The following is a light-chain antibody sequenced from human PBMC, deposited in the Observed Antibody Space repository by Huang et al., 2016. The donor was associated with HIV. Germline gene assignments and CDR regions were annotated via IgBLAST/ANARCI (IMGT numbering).Light chain of an antibody. J-gene: IGKJ4*01. CDR2: DAA. CDR3: QQRTSWPLT. CDR1: QNVNNY. Sequence: EIVLTQSPGTLSLSPGETATLSCRASQNVNNYLAWYHQRPGQAPRPLIYDAAPRATGIPARFSGSTSGTDFTLTIRGLKPEDSGIYYCQQRTSWPLTFGGGTTVEIK. V-gene: IGKV3-11*01.